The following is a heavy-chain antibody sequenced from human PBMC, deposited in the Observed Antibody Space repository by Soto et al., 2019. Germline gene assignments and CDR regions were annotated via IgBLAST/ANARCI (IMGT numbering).Heavy chain of an antibody. V-gene: IGHV3-21*01. D-gene: IGHD5-12*01. J-gene: IGHJ4*02. CDR2: ISSSSSYI. CDR1: GFTFSSYS. Sequence: GALRLSCAASGFTFSSYSMNWVRQAPGKGLEWVSSISSSSSYIYYADSVKGRFTISRDNAKNSLYLQMNSLRAEDTAVYYCARDFGRGYDAYWGQGTLVTVSS. CDR3: ARDFGRGYDAY.